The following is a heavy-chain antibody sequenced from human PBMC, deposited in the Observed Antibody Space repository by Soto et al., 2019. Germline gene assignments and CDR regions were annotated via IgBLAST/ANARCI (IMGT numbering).Heavy chain of an antibody. CDR1: GFSLSTSGVG. V-gene: IGHV2-5*02. J-gene: IGHJ4*02. CDR3: AHSHEQQWLVRKPPMDFDY. D-gene: IGHD6-19*01. Sequence: SGPTLVNPTQTLTLTCTFSGFSLSTSGVGVGWIRQPPGKALEWLALIYWDDDKRYSPSLKSRLTITKDTSKNQVVLTMTNMDPVDTATYYCAHSHEQQWLVRKPPMDFDYWGQGTLVTVSS. CDR2: IYWDDDK.